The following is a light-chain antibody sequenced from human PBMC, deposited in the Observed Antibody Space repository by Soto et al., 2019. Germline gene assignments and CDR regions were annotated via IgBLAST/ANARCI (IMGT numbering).Light chain of an antibody. Sequence: DIQMTQSPSSLSASVGDRVTITCQASQDIRNYLNWYQQKPGEAPKLMIYFASNLATGVPSRFSGSGSGTDFTFTISRLQPEDIATYYCQQYDDLPPPTFGGGTKVELK. CDR3: QQYDDLPPPT. CDR1: QDIRNY. V-gene: IGKV1-33*01. CDR2: FAS. J-gene: IGKJ4*01.